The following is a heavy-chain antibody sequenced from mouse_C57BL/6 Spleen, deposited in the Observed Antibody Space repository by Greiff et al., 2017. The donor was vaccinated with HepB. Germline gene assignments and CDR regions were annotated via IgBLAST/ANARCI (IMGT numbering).Heavy chain of an antibody. CDR2: IYPGDGDT. D-gene: IGHD2-5*01. CDR1: GYAFSSSW. V-gene: IGHV1-82*01. CDR3: ARYYSSNYGAMDY. J-gene: IGHJ4*01. Sequence: QVQLQQSGPELVKPGASVKISCKASGYAFSSSWMNWVKQRPGKGLEWIGRIYPGDGDTNYNGKFKGKATLTADKSSSTAYMQLSSLTSEDSAVYFCARYYSSNYGAMDYWGQGTSVTVSS.